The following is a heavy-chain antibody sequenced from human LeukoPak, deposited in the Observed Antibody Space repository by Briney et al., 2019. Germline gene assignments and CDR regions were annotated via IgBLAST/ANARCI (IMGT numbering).Heavy chain of an antibody. CDR2: IYTSGST. Sequence: PSETLSLTCTVSGGSISSYYWSWIRQPAGKGREWIGRIYTSGSTNYNPSLKSRVTMPVDTSKNQFSLKLSSVTAADTAVYYCARENQLLYHDAFDIWGQGTMVTVSS. V-gene: IGHV4-4*07. J-gene: IGHJ3*02. CDR3: ARENQLLYHDAFDI. D-gene: IGHD2-2*02. CDR1: GGSISSYY.